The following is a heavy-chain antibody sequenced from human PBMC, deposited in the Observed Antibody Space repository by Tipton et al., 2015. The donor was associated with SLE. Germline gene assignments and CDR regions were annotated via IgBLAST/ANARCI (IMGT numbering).Heavy chain of an antibody. Sequence: TLSLSCTVSGGSISSSSDYWGWIRQPPGKGLEWIGNIYYSGPTFYNPSLKSRVTISVSTSKNQFSLRLSSVTAADTAVYHCASSSPGYTSGGGSLDYWGQGTLVTVSS. CDR1: GGSISSSSDY. D-gene: IGHD6-19*01. CDR3: ASSSPGYTSGGGSLDY. J-gene: IGHJ4*02. CDR2: IYYSGPT. V-gene: IGHV4-39*01.